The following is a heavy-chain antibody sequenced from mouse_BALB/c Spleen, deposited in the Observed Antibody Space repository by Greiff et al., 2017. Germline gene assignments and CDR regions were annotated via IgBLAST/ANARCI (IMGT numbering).Heavy chain of an antibody. V-gene: IGHV5-6-5*01. Sequence: EVHLVESGGGLVQPGGSRKLSCAASGFTFSSFGMHWVRQAPEKGLEWVASISSGGSTYYPDSVKGRFTISRDNARNILYLQMSSLRSEDTAMYYCARWGYDAFDYWGQGTTLTVSS. D-gene: IGHD2-2*01. CDR3: ARWGYDAFDY. CDR1: GFTFSSFG. CDR2: ISSGGST. J-gene: IGHJ2*01.